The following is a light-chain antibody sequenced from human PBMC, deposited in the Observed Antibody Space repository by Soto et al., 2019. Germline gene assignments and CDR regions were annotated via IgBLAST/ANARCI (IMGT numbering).Light chain of an antibody. CDR1: SSDVGNYNL. CDR2: EVT. J-gene: IGLJ1*01. Sequence: QSALTHPASVSGSPGQSITISCTGTSSDVGNYNLVSWYQQHPGKAPKLMIYEVTKRPSGVSNRFSGSKSGNTASLTISGLQAEDEADYYCCSYAGSRIFYVFGTGTKVTVL. V-gene: IGLV2-23*02. CDR3: CSYAGSRIFYV.